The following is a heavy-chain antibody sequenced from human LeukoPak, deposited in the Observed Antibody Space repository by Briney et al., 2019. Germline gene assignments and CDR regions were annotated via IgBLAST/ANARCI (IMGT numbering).Heavy chain of an antibody. D-gene: IGHD3-3*01. CDR1: GYTFTSYG. CDR3: ASRVQYRFLEWVP. CDR2: ISAYNGNT. Sequence: GASVKVSCKASGYTFTSYGISWVRQAPGQGLEWMGWISAYNGNTNYAQKLQGRVTMTTDISTSTAYMELRSLRSDDTAVYYCASRVQYRFLEWVPWGQGTLVTVSS. J-gene: IGHJ5*02. V-gene: IGHV1-18*01.